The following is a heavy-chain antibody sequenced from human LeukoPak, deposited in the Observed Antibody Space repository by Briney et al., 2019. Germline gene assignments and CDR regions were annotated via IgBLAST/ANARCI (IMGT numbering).Heavy chain of an antibody. Sequence: GRSLRLSCAASGFTFSNYDMHWVRQAPGKGLEWVAVIWFDGSNKFYADSVKGRFTISRDNSKNTLYLQMNSLRAEDTAVYYCAKDRRRFWSGYLDYWGQGALVTASS. CDR3: AKDRRRFWSGYLDY. CDR2: IWFDGSNK. CDR1: GFTFSNYD. D-gene: IGHD3-3*01. V-gene: IGHV3-33*06. J-gene: IGHJ4*02.